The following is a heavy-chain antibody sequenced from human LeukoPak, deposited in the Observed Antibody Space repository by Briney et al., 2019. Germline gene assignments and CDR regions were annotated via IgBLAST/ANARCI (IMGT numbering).Heavy chain of an antibody. CDR2: IYNSGST. V-gene: IGHV4-59*11. Sequence: SETLSLTCSVSGGSISSHYWSWIRQSPGKGLEWIGYIYNSGSTNYNPSFKSRVTISVDTSKNQFSLKLTSVTAADTAVYYCARGGYSYGYDDDFDYWGQGILVTVSS. J-gene: IGHJ4*02. CDR1: GGSISSHY. CDR3: ARGGYSYGYDDDFDY. D-gene: IGHD5-18*01.